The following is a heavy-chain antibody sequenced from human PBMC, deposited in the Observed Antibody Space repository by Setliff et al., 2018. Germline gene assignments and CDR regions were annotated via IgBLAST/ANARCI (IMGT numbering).Heavy chain of an antibody. CDR2: IYSGGTT. Sequence: LRLSCAASGFTVSSNYMSWVRQAPGTGLEWVSVIYSGGTTYYADSVKGRFTISRDNSKNTLYLQMNSLRAEDTAVYYCARGGGFSYGMDVWGQGTTVTVSS. V-gene: IGHV3-53*01. J-gene: IGHJ6*02. CDR1: GFTVSSNY. D-gene: IGHD3-16*01. CDR3: ARGGGFSYGMDV.